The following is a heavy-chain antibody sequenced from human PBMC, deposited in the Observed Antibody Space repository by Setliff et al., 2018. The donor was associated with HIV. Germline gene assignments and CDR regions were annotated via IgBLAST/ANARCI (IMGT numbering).Heavy chain of an antibody. CDR2: IYPGDSDT. V-gene: IGHV5-51*01. J-gene: IGHJ4*02. D-gene: IGHD3-16*01. CDR3: TRLWHENWGGVDY. CDR1: GYRLTGYW. Sequence: PGESLKISCKGSGYRLTGYWIGWVRQMTGKGLEWMGIIYPGDSDTSYSPSLQGQVTISVDKSTNTAFLQWTSLRASDTAMYYCTRLWHENWGGVDYWGQGTLVTVSS.